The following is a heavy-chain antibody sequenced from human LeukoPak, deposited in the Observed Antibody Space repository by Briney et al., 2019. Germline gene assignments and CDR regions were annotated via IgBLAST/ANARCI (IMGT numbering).Heavy chain of an antibody. CDR3: ATVETNDHGDYNWFDP. V-gene: IGHV4-59*01. Sequence: SETLSLTCTVSGGSISSYYWSWIRQPPGKGLEWIGHVYYSGSTNYNPSLKSRVTISVDTSKNQFSLELSSVTAADTAVYYCATVETNDHGDYNWFDPCGQGTLVTVSS. CDR1: GGSISSYY. CDR2: VYYSGST. D-gene: IGHD4-17*01. J-gene: IGHJ5*02.